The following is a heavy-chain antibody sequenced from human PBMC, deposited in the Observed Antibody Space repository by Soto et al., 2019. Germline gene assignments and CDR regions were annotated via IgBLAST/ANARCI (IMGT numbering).Heavy chain of an antibody. CDR2: TNHSGST. CDR3: ARRVTRPDDYYYGMDV. V-gene: IGHV4-34*01. J-gene: IGHJ6*02. D-gene: IGHD4-4*01. Sequence: PSETLSLTCAVYGGSFSGYYRSWIRQPPGKGLERIGETNHSGSTNSSPSPQSRVTISVDTSKNQFSLKLSSVTAADTAVYYCARRVTRPDDYYYGMDVWGQGTTVTVSS. CDR1: GGSFSGYY.